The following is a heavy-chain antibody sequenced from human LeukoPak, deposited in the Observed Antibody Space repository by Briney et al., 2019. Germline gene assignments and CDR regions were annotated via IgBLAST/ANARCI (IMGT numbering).Heavy chain of an antibody. CDR3: ARQRQHCDGGSCFPPDH. Sequence: SETLSLTCTVSGASISSTSDYWGWIRQPPGQGLEWIGTIYYTGRAYYNPSPKSRLTISVDMAKNQFSLKLNSMTATDTAIYYCARQRQHCDGGSCFPPDHWGHGTLVTVSS. D-gene: IGHD2-15*01. V-gene: IGHV4-39*01. CDR1: GASISSTSDY. CDR2: IYYTGRA. J-gene: IGHJ4*01.